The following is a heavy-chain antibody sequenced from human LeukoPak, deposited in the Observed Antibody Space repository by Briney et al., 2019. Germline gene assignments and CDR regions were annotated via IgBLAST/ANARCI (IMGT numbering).Heavy chain of an antibody. CDR2: IYPGDSDT. V-gene: IGHV5-51*01. Sequence: GESLTISCKGSGYSFTNYWIGWVRQMPGKGLEWMGIIYPGDSDTRYSPSFQGQVTISADKSISTAYLQWSSLKASDTAMYYCARPLRSRGFGESFDHWGQGTLVTVSS. CDR1: GYSFTNYW. J-gene: IGHJ4*02. CDR3: ARPLRSRGFGESFDH. D-gene: IGHD3-10*01.